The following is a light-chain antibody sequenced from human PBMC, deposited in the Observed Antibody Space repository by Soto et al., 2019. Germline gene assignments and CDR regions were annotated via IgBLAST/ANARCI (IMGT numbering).Light chain of an antibody. Sequence: DIQMTQSPSSLSASVGDRVTITCRASQSISSYLNWYQQKPGKAPKLLIYAASSLQSGVQSGFSGSGSGADFTLTFRSLQPEDFATYYCQQSYSSPLSFGGGTKVDIK. CDR3: QQSYSSPLS. J-gene: IGKJ4*01. CDR1: QSISSY. CDR2: AAS. V-gene: IGKV1-39*01.